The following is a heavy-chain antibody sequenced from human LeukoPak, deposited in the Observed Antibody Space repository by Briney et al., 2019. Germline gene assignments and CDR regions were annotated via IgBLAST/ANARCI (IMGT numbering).Heavy chain of an antibody. Sequence: GGSLRLSCAASGFTFSSYAMRWVRQAPGKGLDWVSAISGSGGSTYYADSVKGRFTISRDNSKNTLYLQMNSLRAEDTAVYYCAKEGLERESFDYWGQGTLVTVSS. V-gene: IGHV3-23*01. CDR2: ISGSGGST. J-gene: IGHJ4*02. D-gene: IGHD6-19*01. CDR1: GFTFSSYA. CDR3: AKEGLERESFDY.